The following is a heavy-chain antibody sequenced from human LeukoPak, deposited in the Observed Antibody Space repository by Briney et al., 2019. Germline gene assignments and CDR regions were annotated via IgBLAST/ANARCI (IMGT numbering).Heavy chain of an antibody. V-gene: IGHV4-59*08. CDR3: AKNGEPHYYMDV. CDR2: IYYSGST. D-gene: IGHD1-14*01. J-gene: IGHJ6*03. CDR1: GGSISSYY. Sequence: SETLSLTCTVSGGSISSYYWSWIRQPPGKGLEWIGYIYYSGSTNYNPSLKSRVTISVDTSKNQFSLKLSSVTAADTAVYYCAKNGEPHYYMDVWGKGTTVTVSS.